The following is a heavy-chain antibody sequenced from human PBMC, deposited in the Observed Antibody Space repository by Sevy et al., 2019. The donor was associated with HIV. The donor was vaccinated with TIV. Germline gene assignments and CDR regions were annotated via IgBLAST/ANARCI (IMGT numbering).Heavy chain of an antibody. CDR2: INHRGHT. CDR1: GGSIITTNFY. Sequence: SETLSLTCTVSGGSIITTNFYWGWIRQAPGKGLEWIGYINHRGHTYYNPSLKSRVTTSVDTSKNQFSLKVTSVTAADTAVYHCARGQGRARFDPWGQGTLVTVSS. J-gene: IGHJ5*02. V-gene: IGHV4-39*01. CDR3: ARGQGRARFDP. D-gene: IGHD3-10*01.